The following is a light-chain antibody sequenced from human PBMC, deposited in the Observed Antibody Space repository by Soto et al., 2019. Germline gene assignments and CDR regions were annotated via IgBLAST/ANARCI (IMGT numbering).Light chain of an antibody. Sequence: QPVLTQPPSASGSPGQSVTISCTGTSSDVGGYKYVSWYQQHPGKAPKLMIFEVSKRPSGVPDRFSGSKSGNTASLTVSGLQAEDEADYYCCSYAGSNNLVFGGGTKLTVL. CDR2: EVS. CDR1: SSDVGGYKY. V-gene: IGLV2-8*01. CDR3: CSYAGSNNLV. J-gene: IGLJ2*01.